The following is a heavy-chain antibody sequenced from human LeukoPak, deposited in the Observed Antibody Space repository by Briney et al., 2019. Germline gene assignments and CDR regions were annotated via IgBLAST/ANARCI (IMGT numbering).Heavy chain of an antibody. V-gene: IGHV4-39*07. CDR3: AREIVVGATRDAFDI. CDR1: GGSISSSSYY. CDR2: IYTSGST. D-gene: IGHD1-26*01. Sequence: SETLSLTCTVSGGSISSSSYYWGWIRQPPGKGLEWIGSIYTSGSTNYNPSLKSRVTISVDKSKNQFSLKLSSVTAADTAVYYCAREIVVGATRDAFDIWGQGTMVTVSS. J-gene: IGHJ3*02.